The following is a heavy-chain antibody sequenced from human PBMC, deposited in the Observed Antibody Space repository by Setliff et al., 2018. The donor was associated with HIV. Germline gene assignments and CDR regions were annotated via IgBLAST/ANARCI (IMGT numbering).Heavy chain of an antibody. CDR1: GYTFTSYY. D-gene: IGHD3-22*01. CDR2: INPSGGST. J-gene: IGHJ4*02. Sequence: ASVKVSCKASGYTFTSYYMHWVRQAPAQGLEWMGIINPSGGSTGYAQKFQGRVTMTRDTSTSTVYMELSSLRSEDTAVYYCAATYYYDSSGLHGFDYWGQGTLVTVSS. CDR3: AATYYYDSSGLHGFDY. V-gene: IGHV1-46*01.